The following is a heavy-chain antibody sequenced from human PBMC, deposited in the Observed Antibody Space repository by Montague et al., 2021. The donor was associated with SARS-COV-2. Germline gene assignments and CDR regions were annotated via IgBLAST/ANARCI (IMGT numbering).Heavy chain of an antibody. CDR3: ARGAPGY. CDR2: ISHSGST. V-gene: IGHV4-34*01. Sequence: SETLSLTCAVYGGSFSGYWWTWIRQSPGKGLEWIGGISHSGSTKHNPSLKSRVTISVDTSKNQFSLDLTSVTAADTAVYYCARGAPGYWGQGTLVTVSS. CDR1: GGSFSGYW. J-gene: IGHJ4*02.